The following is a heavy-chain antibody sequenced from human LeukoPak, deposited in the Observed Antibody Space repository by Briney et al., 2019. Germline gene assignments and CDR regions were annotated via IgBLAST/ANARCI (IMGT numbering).Heavy chain of an antibody. CDR2: ISSSSSYI. CDR1: GFTFSSYS. CDR3: AREVPNLVAVPNDY. Sequence: KSGGSLRLSCAASGFTFSSYSMNWVRQAPGKGLEWVSSISSSSSYIYYADSVKGRFTISRDNAKNSLYLQMNSLRAEDTAVYYCAREVPNLVAVPNDYWGQGTLVTVSS. J-gene: IGHJ4*02. D-gene: IGHD6-19*01. V-gene: IGHV3-21*01.